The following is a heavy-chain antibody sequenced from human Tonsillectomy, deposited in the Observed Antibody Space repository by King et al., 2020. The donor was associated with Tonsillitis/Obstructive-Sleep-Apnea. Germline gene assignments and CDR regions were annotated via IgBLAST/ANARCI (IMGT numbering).Heavy chain of an antibody. J-gene: IGHJ4*02. CDR1: GFTFSSYW. CDR3: ARTLGAPAMAFYFDY. Sequence: VQLVESGGGLVQPGGSLRLSCAASGFTFSSYWMSWVRQAPGKGLEWVANIKQDGSEKYYVDSVKGRFTISRDKAKNSLYMQMNSLRAEDTAVYYCARTLGAPAMAFYFDYWGQGTLVTVSS. D-gene: IGHD5-18*01. V-gene: IGHV3-7*03. CDR2: IKQDGSEK.